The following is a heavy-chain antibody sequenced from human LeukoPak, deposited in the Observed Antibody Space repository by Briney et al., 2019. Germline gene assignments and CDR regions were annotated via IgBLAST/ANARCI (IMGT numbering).Heavy chain of an antibody. V-gene: IGHV3-53*01. CDR1: GFTVSSNY. D-gene: IGHD4-17*01. J-gene: IGHJ2*01. CDR3: AKEATVTSYWYFDL. CDR2: IYSGGST. Sequence: GGSLRLSCAASGFTVSSNYMSWVRQAPGKGLEWVSVIYSGGSTYYADSVKGRFTISRDNSKNTLYLQMNSLGAEDTAVYYCAKEATVTSYWYFDLWGRGTLVTVSS.